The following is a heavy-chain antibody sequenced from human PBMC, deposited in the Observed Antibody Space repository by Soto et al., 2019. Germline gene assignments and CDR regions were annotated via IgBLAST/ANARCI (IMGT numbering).Heavy chain of an antibody. CDR3: ARALGVLGWFDP. D-gene: IGHD3-10*01. J-gene: IGHJ5*02. CDR2: IYYSGST. Sequence: SETLSLTCTVSGGSISSYYWSWIRQPPGKGLEWIGYIYYSGSTNYNPSLKSRVTISVDTSKNQFSLKLSSVTAADTAVYYCARALGVLGWFDPWGQGTLVTAPQ. V-gene: IGHV4-59*01. CDR1: GGSISSYY.